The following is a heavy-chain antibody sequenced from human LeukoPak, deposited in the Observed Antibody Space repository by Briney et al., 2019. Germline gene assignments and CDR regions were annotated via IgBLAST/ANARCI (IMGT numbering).Heavy chain of an antibody. J-gene: IGHJ4*02. Sequence: GGSLRLSCAASGFTFSNYAMSWVRQAPGKGLVWVSRINSDGSSTSYADSVKGRFTISRDNAKNTLYLQMNSLRAEDTAVYYCARARSSTFDYWGQGTLVTVSS. CDR2: INSDGSST. CDR3: ARARSSTFDY. D-gene: IGHD6-19*01. CDR1: GFTFSNYA. V-gene: IGHV3-74*01.